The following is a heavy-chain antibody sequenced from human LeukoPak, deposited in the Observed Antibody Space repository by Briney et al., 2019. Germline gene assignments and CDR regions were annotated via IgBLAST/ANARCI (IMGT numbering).Heavy chain of an antibody. D-gene: IGHD3-10*01. CDR2: INPNNGGT. CDR1: GYTFTGYF. J-gene: IGHJ6*03. CDR3: ARASSGSGSYPSWAGGYYYYYMDV. V-gene: IGHV1-2*06. Sequence: ASVRVSCKASGYTFTGYFTNWVRQAPGQGLEWMGRINPNNGGTNYAQNFQVRVTMTRDTSISTAYMELSSLRSEDTAVYYCARASSGSGSYPSWAGGYYYYYMDVWGKGTTVTVSS.